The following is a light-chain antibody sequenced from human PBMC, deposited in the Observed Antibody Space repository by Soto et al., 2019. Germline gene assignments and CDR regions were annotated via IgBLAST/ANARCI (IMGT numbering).Light chain of an antibody. Sequence: ETGLTQSPGTLSLSAGERVTLSCWASQRVYSSYLAWYQQRNGQAPRLLLYDASIRATGIPDRFSGSGYGTDFSLTISRLETEDFAVYYCHQYASSPWTFGQGTKVDIK. J-gene: IGKJ1*01. V-gene: IGKV3-20*01. CDR1: QRVYSSY. CDR2: DAS. CDR3: HQYASSPWT.